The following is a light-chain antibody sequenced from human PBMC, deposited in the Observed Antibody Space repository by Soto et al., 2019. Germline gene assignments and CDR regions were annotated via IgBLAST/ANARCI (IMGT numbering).Light chain of an antibody. CDR1: QSISSH. J-gene: IGKJ2*01. V-gene: IGKV1-39*01. Sequence: DIQMTQSPSSLSASVGDRVTITCRSSQSISSHLNWYQQKPGKAPKLLIYGGSSLESGVPSRFSGSGSGTDFTLTISSLQPDDVATYYCQQSYTIPYIFGQGTKLEIK. CDR3: QQSYTIPYI. CDR2: GGS.